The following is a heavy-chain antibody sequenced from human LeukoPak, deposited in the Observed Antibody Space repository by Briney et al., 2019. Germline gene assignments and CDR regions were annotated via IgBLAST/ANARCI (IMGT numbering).Heavy chain of an antibody. CDR3: ARTQDYGGAFDI. Sequence: SISSSSSYIYYADSVKGRFTISKDNAKNSLYLQMNSLRAEDTAVYYCARTQDYGGAFDIWGQGTMVTVSS. J-gene: IGHJ3*02. V-gene: IGHV3-21*01. CDR2: ISSSSSYI. D-gene: IGHD4-23*01.